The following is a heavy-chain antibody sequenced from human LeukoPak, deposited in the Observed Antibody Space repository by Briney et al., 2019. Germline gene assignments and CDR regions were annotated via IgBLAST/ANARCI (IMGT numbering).Heavy chain of an antibody. V-gene: IGHV4-59*08. CDR3: ARLQYYVGAGVDY. D-gene: IGHD3-10*02. CDR1: GGSISSYY. CDR2: IYYSGST. J-gene: IGHJ4*02. Sequence: SETLSLTCTVSGGSISSYYWSWIRQPPGKGLEWIGYIYYSGSTNYNPSLKSRVTISVDTSKDQFSLKLSSVTAADTAVYYCARLQYYVGAGVDYWGQGTLVTVSS.